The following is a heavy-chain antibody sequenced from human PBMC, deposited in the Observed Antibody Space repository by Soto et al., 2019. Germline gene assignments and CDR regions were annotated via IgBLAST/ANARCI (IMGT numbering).Heavy chain of an antibody. CDR2: IIPIFGTA. CDR1: GGTFSSYA. V-gene: IGHV1-69*13. J-gene: IGHJ6*02. CDR3: ARKPLSRQYSSLPGPELVFSYYAMDA. Sequence: ASVKVSCKASGGTFSSYAISWVRQAPGQGLEWMGGIIPIFGTANYAQKFQGRVTITAAESTSTAYMELSSLRSADTAVYYCARKPLSRQYSSLPGPELVFSYYAMDAWGHGTTVT. D-gene: IGHD6-6*01.